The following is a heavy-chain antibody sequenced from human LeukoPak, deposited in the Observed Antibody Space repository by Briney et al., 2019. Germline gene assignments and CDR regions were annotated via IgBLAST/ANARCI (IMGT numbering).Heavy chain of an antibody. Sequence: GGSLRLSCAASGFPLTNYGIHWVRQAPGKGLEWVALIWYDGSRTYYADSVKGRFTISRDNSKNTLYLQMSSLRAEDTAVYYCAKDFSYCGSSNCHSLYYYYMDVWGKGTTVTVSS. CDR1: GFPLTNYG. CDR3: AKDFSYCGSSNCHSLYYYYMDV. V-gene: IGHV3-33*06. CDR2: IWYDGSRT. D-gene: IGHD2-2*01. J-gene: IGHJ6*03.